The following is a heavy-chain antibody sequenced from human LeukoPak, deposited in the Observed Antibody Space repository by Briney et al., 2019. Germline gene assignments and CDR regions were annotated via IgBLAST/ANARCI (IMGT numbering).Heavy chain of an antibody. J-gene: IGHJ6*04. CDR3: EELGITMIGGV. CDR1: GFTFSSYE. V-gene: IGHV3-48*03. CDR2: ISSSGSTI. Sequence: GGSLRLSCAASGFTFSSYEMNWVRQAPGKGLEGVSYISSSGSTIYYADSGKGRFTISRYNAKNSLYLQMNSLRAADTAVYYCEELGITMIGGVWGKGTTVTISS. D-gene: IGHD3-10*02.